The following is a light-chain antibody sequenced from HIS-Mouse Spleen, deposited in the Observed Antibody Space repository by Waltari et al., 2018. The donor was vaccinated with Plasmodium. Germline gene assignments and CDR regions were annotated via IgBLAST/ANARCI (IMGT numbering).Light chain of an antibody. J-gene: IGKJ3*01. CDR2: GAS. Sequence: EIVMTQSPATLSVSPGERATPPCKSQSVISNLAWYQQKPGQAPRLLIYGASTRATGIPARFSGSGSGTEFTLTISSLQSEDFAVYYCQQYNNWSFTFGPGTKVDIK. CDR3: QQYNNWSFT. V-gene: IGKV3-15*01. CDR1: QSVISN.